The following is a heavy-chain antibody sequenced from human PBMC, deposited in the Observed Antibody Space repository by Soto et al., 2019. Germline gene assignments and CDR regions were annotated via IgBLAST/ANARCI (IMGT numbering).Heavy chain of an antibody. V-gene: IGHV3-23*01. CDR1: GFTFSSYA. D-gene: IGHD6-13*01. CDR3: AKDKSREQLVRCDAFDI. Sequence: PGGSLRLSCAASGFTFSSYAMSWVRQAPGKGLEWVSAISGSGGSTYYADSVKGRFTISRDNSKNTLYLQMNSLRAEDTAVYYCAKDKSREQLVRCDAFDIWGQGTMVTVSS. CDR2: ISGSGGST. J-gene: IGHJ3*02.